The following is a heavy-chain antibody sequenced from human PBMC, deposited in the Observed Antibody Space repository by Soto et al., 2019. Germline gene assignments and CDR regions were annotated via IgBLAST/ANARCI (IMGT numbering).Heavy chain of an antibody. D-gene: IGHD6-13*01. Sequence: GGSLRLSCAASGFTFSNYIMSWVRQAPGKGLEWVSSISSSSTYIYYADSVKGRFTISRDNSKNTLYLQMNSLRAEDTAVYYCERAVEVAAAGRWFDPWGQGTLVTVSS. CDR2: ISSSSTYI. CDR3: ERAVEVAAAGRWFDP. J-gene: IGHJ5*02. CDR1: GFTFSNYI. V-gene: IGHV3-21*04.